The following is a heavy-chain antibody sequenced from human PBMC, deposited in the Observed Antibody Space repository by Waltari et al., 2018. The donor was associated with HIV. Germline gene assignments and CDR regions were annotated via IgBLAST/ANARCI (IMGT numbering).Heavy chain of an antibody. CDR1: GGTFSSYD. CDR3: ARGPQQSSGYYTPFEY. V-gene: IGHV1-69*13. Sequence: QVQLVQSGAEVKKPGSSVKVSCKASGGTFSSYDLSWVRRATGQGLEWMGGIIPIFGTANYAQKFQGRVTITADESTSTAYMELSSLRSEDTAVYYCARGPQQSSGYYTPFEYWGQGTLVTVSS. D-gene: IGHD3-3*01. CDR2: IIPIFGTA. J-gene: IGHJ4*02.